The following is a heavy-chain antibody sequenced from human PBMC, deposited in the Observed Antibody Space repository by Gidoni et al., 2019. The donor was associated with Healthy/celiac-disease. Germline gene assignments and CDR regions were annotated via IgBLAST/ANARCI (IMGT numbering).Heavy chain of an antibody. CDR3: TRDGKFRTDGFDV. J-gene: IGHJ3*01. Sequence: EVQLLESGGGSVQPGGSLRLSCAVSGFTFSNYAMNWVRQAPGQGLAWVSAISPAGGSPYYADSVKGRFTISRDNSKNTLFLEMNNRRAEDTAVYYCTRDGKFRTDGFDVWGPGSMVTVSS. CDR1: GFTFSNYA. CDR2: ISPAGGSP. D-gene: IGHD1-26*01. V-gene: IGHV3-23*01.